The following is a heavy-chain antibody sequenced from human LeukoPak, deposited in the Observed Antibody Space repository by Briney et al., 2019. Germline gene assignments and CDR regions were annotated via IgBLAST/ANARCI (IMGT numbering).Heavy chain of an antibody. CDR1: GGSISGYY. D-gene: IGHD6-13*01. Sequence: SETLSLTCTVSGGSISGYYWSWIRQPPGKGLEWIGYIYYSGSTNYNPSLKSRVTISVDTSKNQFSLKLSSVTAADTAVYYCAVSSSWYWPQTDYWGQGTLVTVSS. J-gene: IGHJ4*02. V-gene: IGHV4-59*01. CDR2: IYYSGST. CDR3: AVSSSWYWPQTDY.